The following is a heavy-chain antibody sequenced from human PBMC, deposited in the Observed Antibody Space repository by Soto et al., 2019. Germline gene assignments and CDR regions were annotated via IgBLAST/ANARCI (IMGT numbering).Heavy chain of an antibody. CDR3: ARHSSGWYLDR. V-gene: IGHV4-59*08. D-gene: IGHD6-19*01. Sequence: QVQLQESGPGLVKPSETLSLTCTISGGSISGYYWTWVRQSPRMGLEWIGYIYYTGSNNYNYNPSLNSRVPMSVDTSKNQFSLKLTSVTAADTAVYYCARHSSGWYLDRWGQGTLVTVSS. CDR2: IYYTGSNNY. J-gene: IGHJ4*02. CDR1: GGSISGYY.